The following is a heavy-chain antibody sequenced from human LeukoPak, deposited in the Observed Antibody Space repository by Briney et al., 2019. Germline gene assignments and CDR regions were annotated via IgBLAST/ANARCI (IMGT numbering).Heavy chain of an antibody. CDR2: ISGSGGST. J-gene: IGHJ4*02. Sequence: GGSLRLSCAASGFTFSNYAMNWVRQAPGKRLEWVSGISGSGGSTYYADSVKGRFTISRDNSKNTLYLQMNSLRAEDTAVYYCAKKALEYCSGGSCYYPFDYWGQGTLVTVSS. D-gene: IGHD2-15*01. CDR3: AKKALEYCSGGSCYYPFDY. CDR1: GFTFSNYA. V-gene: IGHV3-23*01.